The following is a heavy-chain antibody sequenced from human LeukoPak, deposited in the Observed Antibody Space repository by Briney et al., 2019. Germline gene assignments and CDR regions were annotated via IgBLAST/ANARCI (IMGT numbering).Heavy chain of an antibody. V-gene: IGHV4-34*01. J-gene: IGHJ4*02. CDR1: GGSLRVYY. CDR2: INHSGST. Sequence: PETLSHTRADYGGSLRVYYWTWIRQPPGKGLEWIGEINHSGSTNYNLSLKSRVTISVDTSKNQFSLKLSSVTAADTAVYYCASYNWNSWNWGQGTLVTVSS. CDR3: ASYNWNSWN. D-gene: IGHD1-7*01.